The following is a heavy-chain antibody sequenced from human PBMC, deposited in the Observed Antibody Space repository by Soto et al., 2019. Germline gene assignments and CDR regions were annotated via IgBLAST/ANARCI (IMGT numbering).Heavy chain of an antibody. V-gene: IGHV4-30-2*01. J-gene: IGHJ4*02. CDR1: GGSISSGGYS. CDR2: IYHSGIT. Sequence: SETLSLTCAVSGGSISSGGYSWSWIRQPPGKGLEWIGYIYHSGITYYNPSLKSRVTISEDRSKNQFSLKLSSVTAADTAVYYCARDPGRWGRGTLVTVSS. CDR3: ARDPGR.